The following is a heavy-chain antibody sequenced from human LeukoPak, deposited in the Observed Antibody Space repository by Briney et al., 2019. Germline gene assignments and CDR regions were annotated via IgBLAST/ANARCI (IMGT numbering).Heavy chain of an antibody. CDR2: IAYTNTI. CDR1: GFSFSSYS. CDR3: ARDPHALDF. J-gene: IGHJ4*02. V-gene: IGHV3-48*01. Sequence: QPGGSLRLSCTASGFSFSSYSMNWVRQAPGKGLEWVAYIAYTNTIHYADSVRGRFAISRDNAKNPLYLQLNSLRAEDSAVYYCARDPHALDFWGQGTLVTVSS.